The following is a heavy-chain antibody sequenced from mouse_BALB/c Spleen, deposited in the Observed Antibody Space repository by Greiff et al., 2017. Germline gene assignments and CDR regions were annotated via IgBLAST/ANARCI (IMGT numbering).Heavy chain of an antibody. CDR2: INSNGGST. D-gene: IGHD1-1*01. J-gene: IGHJ1*01. V-gene: IGHV5-6-3*01. Sequence: EVMLVESGGGLVQPGGSLKLSCAASGFTFSSYGMSWVRQTPDKRLELVATINSNGGSTYYPDSVKGRFTISRDNAKNTLYLQMSSLKSEDTAMYYCAREIITTVVAHWYFDVWGAGTTVTVSS. CDR1: GFTFSSYG. CDR3: AREIITTVVAHWYFDV.